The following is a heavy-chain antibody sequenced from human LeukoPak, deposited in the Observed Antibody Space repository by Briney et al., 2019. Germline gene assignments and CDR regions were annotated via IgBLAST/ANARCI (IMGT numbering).Heavy chain of an antibody. D-gene: IGHD3-9*01. CDR3: ARHVKYYDILTGGVDAFDI. Sequence: NPSETLSLTCNVSGDSISKSRHFWAWIRQPPGKGLEWIGSIYYSGSTYYNPSLKSRVTISVDTSKNQFSLKLSSVTAADTAVYYCARHVKYYDILTGGVDAFDIWGQGTMVTVSS. J-gene: IGHJ3*02. CDR2: IYYSGST. V-gene: IGHV4-39*01. CDR1: GDSISKSRHF.